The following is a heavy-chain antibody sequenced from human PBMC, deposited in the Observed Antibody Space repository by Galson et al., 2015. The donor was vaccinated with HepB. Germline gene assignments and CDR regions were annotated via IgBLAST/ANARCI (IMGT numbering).Heavy chain of an antibody. CDR1: GSSFTSYW. V-gene: IGHV5-51*01. D-gene: IGHD1-26*01. J-gene: IGHJ2*01. CDR2: IYPGDSDT. CDR3: ARLPLTREPRDWYFDL. Sequence: QSGAEVKKPGESLKISCKGSGSSFTSYWIGWVRQMPGKGLEWMGIIYPGDSDTRYSPSFQGQVTISADKSISTAYLQWSSLKASDTAMYYCARLPLTREPRDWYFDLWGRGTLVTVSS.